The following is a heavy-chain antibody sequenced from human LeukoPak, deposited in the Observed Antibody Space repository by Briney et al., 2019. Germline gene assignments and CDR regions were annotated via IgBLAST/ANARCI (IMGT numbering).Heavy chain of an antibody. CDR3: ARGPGYFDY. CDR2: ISSSSSHI. J-gene: IGHJ4*02. CDR1: GFTFSSYS. V-gene: IGHV3-21*01. Sequence: GGSLRLSCAASGFTFSSYSMNWVRQAPGKGLEWVSSISSSSSHIYYADSVKGRFTISRDNAKNSLYLQMNSLRAEDTAVYYCARGPGYFDYWGQGTLVTVSS.